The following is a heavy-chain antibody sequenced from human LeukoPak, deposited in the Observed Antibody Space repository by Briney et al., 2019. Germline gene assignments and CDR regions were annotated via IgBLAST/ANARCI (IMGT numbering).Heavy chain of an antibody. CDR2: MNPNSGNT. Sequence: ASVKVSCKASGYTFTGYYMHWVRQAPGQGLEWMGWMNPNSGNTGYAQKFQGRLTMTRNTSISTAYMELSSLRSEDTAVYYCARGSGPVDYWGQGTLVTVSS. V-gene: IGHV1-8*02. J-gene: IGHJ4*02. CDR1: GYTFTGYY. CDR3: ARGSGPVDY.